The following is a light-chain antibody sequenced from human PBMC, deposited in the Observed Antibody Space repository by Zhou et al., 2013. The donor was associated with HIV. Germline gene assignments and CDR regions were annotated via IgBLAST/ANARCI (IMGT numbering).Light chain of an antibody. CDR3: QQRIKWPIT. V-gene: IGKV3D-20*02. CDR1: QSVSSSY. CDR2: GAS. J-gene: IGKJ5*01. Sequence: EIVLTQSPGTLSLSPGERATLSCRASQSVSSSYLAWYQQKPGQAPRLLIYGASNRATGIPARFSGSGSGTDFTLTISSLEPEDFAVYYCQQRIKWPITFGQGTRLEIK.